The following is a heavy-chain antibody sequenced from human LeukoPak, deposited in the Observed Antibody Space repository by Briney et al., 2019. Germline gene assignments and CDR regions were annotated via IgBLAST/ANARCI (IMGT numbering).Heavy chain of an antibody. CDR3: ARAVGYCSSTSCYVRKSAYYFDY. Sequence: SQTLSLSCTVSGGSISSGDYYWSWIRQPPGKGLEWIGYIYYSGSTYYNPSLKSRVTISVDTSKNQFSLKLSSVTAADTAVYYCARAVGYCSSTSCYVRKSAYYFDYWGQGTLVTVSS. V-gene: IGHV4-30-4*01. J-gene: IGHJ4*02. CDR1: GGSISSGDYY. D-gene: IGHD2-2*03. CDR2: IYYSGST.